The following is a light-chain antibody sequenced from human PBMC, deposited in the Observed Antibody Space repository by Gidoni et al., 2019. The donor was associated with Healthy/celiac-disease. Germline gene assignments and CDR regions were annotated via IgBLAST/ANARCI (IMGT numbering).Light chain of an antibody. Sequence: SVLSRYRASLSLSPGERANNPCRASQSVSSYLAWYQQKPGQAPRLLIYDASNRATGIPARFSGSGSGTDFTLTISSLEPEDFAVYYCQQRRNWSYTFGQGTKVEIK. CDR1: QSVSSY. J-gene: IGKJ2*01. CDR2: DAS. CDR3: QQRRNWSYT. V-gene: IGKV3-11*01.